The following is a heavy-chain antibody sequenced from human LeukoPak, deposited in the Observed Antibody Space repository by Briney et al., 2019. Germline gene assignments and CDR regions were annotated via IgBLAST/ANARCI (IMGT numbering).Heavy chain of an antibody. CDR3: VRELAANPGDYYYGIDV. Sequence: PGGSLRLSCAASGFIVSANYMNWVRQAPGKGLEWVSVIYSGGSPFYADSVKGRFTISRDNSKNTVYLQMNNLRVEDTAVYYCVRELAANPGDYYYGIDVWGQGTTVTVSS. V-gene: IGHV3-53*01. CDR2: IYSGGSP. CDR1: GFIVSANY. D-gene: IGHD2-15*01. J-gene: IGHJ6*02.